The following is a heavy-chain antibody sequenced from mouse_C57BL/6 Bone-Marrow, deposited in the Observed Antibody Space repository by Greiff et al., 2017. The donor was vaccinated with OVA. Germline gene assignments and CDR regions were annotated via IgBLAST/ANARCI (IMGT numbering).Heavy chain of an antibody. CDR2: IYPRSGNT. CDR1: GYTFTSYG. V-gene: IGHV1-81*01. CDR3: AREGYDGFAY. D-gene: IGHD2-2*01. J-gene: IGHJ3*01. Sequence: QVQLQQSGAELARPGASVKLSCKASGYTFTSYGISWVKQRTGQGLEWIGEIYPRSGNTYYNEKFKGKATLTADTSSSTAYMELRSLTSEDSAVYFCAREGYDGFAYWGQGTLVTVSA.